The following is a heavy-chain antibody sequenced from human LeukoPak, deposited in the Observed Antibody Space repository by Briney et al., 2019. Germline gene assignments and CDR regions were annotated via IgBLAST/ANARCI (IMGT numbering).Heavy chain of an antibody. V-gene: IGHV1-2*02. CDR3: ARASIRGTAMGSLGCSY. Sequence: ASVKVSCKASGYTFTGYYMHWVRQAPGQGLEWMGWINPNSGGTNYAQKFQGRVTMTRDTSISTAYMELSRLRSDDTAVYYCARASIRGTAMGSLGCSYWGQGTLVTVSS. J-gene: IGHJ4*02. CDR2: INPNSGGT. D-gene: IGHD5-18*01. CDR1: GYTFTGYY.